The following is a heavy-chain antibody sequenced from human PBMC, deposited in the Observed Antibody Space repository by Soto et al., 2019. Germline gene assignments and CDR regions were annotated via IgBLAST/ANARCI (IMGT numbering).Heavy chain of an antibody. CDR1: GGSISSYY. CDR3: ARGRDLYYYYYYMDV. J-gene: IGHJ6*03. V-gene: IGHV4-59*01. Sequence: SETLSLTCTVSGGSISSYYWSWIRQPPGKGLEWIGYIYYSGSTNYNPSLKSRVTISVDTSKYQFSLKLSSVTAADTAVYYCARGRDLYYYYYYMDVWGKGTTVTVSS. CDR2: IYYSGST.